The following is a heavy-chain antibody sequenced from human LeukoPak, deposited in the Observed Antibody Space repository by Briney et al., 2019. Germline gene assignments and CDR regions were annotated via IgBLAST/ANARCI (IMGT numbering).Heavy chain of an antibody. J-gene: IGHJ6*03. V-gene: IGHV4-59*01. Sequence: SETLSLTCTVSGGSISSYYWSWIRQPPGKGLVWIGYIHYSGSTHYNPSLKSRVSISVDTSKNQFSLKLSSVTAADTAVYYCARTTEGYCRSTRCYDFSYSYYMDVWGKGTTVTISS. CDR3: ARTTEGYCRSTRCYDFSYSYYMDV. CDR2: IHYSGST. D-gene: IGHD2-2*01. CDR1: GGSISSYY.